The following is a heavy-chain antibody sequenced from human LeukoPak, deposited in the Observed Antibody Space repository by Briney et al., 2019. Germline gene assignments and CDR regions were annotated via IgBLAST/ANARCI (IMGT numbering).Heavy chain of an antibody. Sequence: GGSLRLSCAASGFTFSSYAMHWVRQAPGKGLEWVAVISYDGSNKYYADSVKGRFTISRDNSKNTLYLQMNSLRAEDTAVYYCARGRSSSWEGYWGQGTLVTVSS. D-gene: IGHD6-13*01. CDR2: ISYDGSNK. CDR1: GFTFSSYA. CDR3: ARGRSSSWEGY. V-gene: IGHV3-30-3*01. J-gene: IGHJ4*02.